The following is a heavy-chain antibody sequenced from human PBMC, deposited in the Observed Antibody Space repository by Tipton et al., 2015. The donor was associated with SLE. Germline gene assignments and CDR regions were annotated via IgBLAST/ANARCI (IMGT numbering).Heavy chain of an antibody. J-gene: IGHJ3*02. V-gene: IGHV4-59*11. CDR1: GGSITNHY. CDR2: IHCSGTT. Sequence: LRLSCTVSGGSITNHYWNWIRQPPGKGLEWIGYIHCSGTTHDNPSLKSRVTMSVDMSKNQFSLRLTSVTAADTAVYYCARTLGAIAHTVYDAFDIWGQGKMVTVSS. D-gene: IGHD1-26*01. CDR3: ARTLGAIAHTVYDAFDI.